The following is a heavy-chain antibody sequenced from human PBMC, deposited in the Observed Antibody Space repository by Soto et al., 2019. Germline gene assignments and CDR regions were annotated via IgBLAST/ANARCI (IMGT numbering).Heavy chain of an antibody. J-gene: IGHJ4*02. CDR3: ARLTGRHLDY. V-gene: IGHV4-39*01. D-gene: IGHD7-27*01. Sequence: SETLSLTCTVSSGSISVTNVFWGWVRQPPGKGLEWIGNIDYSGTAYFSPSLATRVTFHVDTSKNQFSLTLYSVTAADTAVYYCARLTGRHLDYWGQGILVTVSS. CDR1: SGSISVTNVF. CDR2: IDYSGTA.